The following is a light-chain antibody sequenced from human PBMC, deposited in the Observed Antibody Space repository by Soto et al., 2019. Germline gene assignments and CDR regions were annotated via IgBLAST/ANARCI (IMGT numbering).Light chain of an antibody. V-gene: IGLV2-23*01. Sequence: QSALTQPASVSGSPGQSITISCTGTSSDVGSYNRVSWYQQHPGKAPKLMIYEGSKRPSGVSNRFSGSKSGNTASLTISGIQAEDEADYYCCSYAGSSTFYVFGTGTKVTVL. CDR3: CSYAGSSTFYV. CDR2: EGS. CDR1: SSDVGSYNR. J-gene: IGLJ1*01.